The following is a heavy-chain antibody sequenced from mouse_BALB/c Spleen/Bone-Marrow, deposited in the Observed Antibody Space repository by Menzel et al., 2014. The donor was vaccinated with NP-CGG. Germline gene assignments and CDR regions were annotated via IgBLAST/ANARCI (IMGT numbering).Heavy chain of an antibody. V-gene: IGHV1-59*01. D-gene: IGHD1-2*01. CDR2: IDPSNSET. CDR3: ARSATWFAY. J-gene: IGHJ3*01. Sequence: DWLGMIDPSNSETRLNQKFKDKATLNVDKSSNTAYMQLSSLTSEDSAVYYCARSATWFAYWGQGTLVTVSA.